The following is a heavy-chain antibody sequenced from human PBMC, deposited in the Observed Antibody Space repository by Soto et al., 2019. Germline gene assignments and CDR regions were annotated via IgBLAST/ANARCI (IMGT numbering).Heavy chain of an antibody. CDR3: GRVLGGGWYYFDY. J-gene: IGHJ4*02. V-gene: IGHV1-18*04. CDR2: ITVNSGNT. CDR1: GYSFISYG. D-gene: IGHD3-3*02. Sequence: QGQLVQSGVEVKKPGASVKVSCKASGYSFISYGIGWVRQAPGQGLEWMGWITVNSGNTNYQQKFQGRVTMTTDTSTSTAYMELRSLTSDDTAVYYCGRVLGGGWYYFDYWGPGTLVTVSS.